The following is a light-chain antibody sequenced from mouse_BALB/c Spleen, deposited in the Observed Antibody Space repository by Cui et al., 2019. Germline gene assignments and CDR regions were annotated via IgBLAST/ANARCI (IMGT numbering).Light chain of an antibody. J-gene: IGKJ2*01. CDR1: SSVSY. CDR3: QQRSSYHMYT. V-gene: IGKV4-57*01. Sequence: QIVLTQSPAIMSASPGEKVTITCSASSSVSYMHWFQQKPGTSPKLWIYSTSNLASGVPARFSGSGSGTSYSLTISRMEAEDAATYYCQQRSSYHMYTFGGGTKLEIK. CDR2: STS.